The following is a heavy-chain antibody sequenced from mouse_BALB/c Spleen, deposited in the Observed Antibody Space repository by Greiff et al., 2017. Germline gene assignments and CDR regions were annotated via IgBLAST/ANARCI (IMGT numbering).Heavy chain of an antibody. CDR1: GFTFSSYG. J-gene: IGHJ2*01. CDR2: INSNGGST. CDR3: ARDGLGRGDY. Sequence: EVKLMESGGGLVQPGGSLKLSCAASGFTFSSYGMSWVRQTPDKRLELVATINSNGGSTYYPDSVKGRFTISRDNAKNTLYLQMSSLKSEDTAMYYCARDGLGRGDYWGQGTTLTVSS. D-gene: IGHD3-3*01. V-gene: IGHV5-6-3*01.